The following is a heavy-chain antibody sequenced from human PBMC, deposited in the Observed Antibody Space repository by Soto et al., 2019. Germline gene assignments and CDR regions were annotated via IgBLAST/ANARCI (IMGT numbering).Heavy chain of an antibody. V-gene: IGHV4-59*01. CDR1: GFTFGDYY. D-gene: IGHD1-26*01. J-gene: IGHJ4*02. CDR3: AGGQGSFFPFHY. CDR2: THYSGYT. Sequence: GSLRLSCAASGFTFGDYYMSWIRQAPGKGLEWIAYTHYSGYTNYNPSLKSRVTISVDTSKNQFSLNLTSVTAADTALYYCAGGQGSFFPFHYWGQGTLVTVSS.